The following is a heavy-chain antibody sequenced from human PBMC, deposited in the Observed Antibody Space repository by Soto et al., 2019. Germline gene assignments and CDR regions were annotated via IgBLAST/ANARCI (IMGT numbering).Heavy chain of an antibody. J-gene: IGHJ4*02. CDR1: GFTFSSYG. CDR2: IWYDGSNK. D-gene: IGHD3-22*01. Sequence: GVSLRLSCAASGFTFSSYGMHWVRQAPGKGLEWVAVIWYDGSNKYYADSVKGRFTISRDNSKNTLYLQMNSLRAEDTAVYYCAKNPGYYYDSTGYHFDYWGQGTLVTVSS. CDR3: AKNPGYYYDSTGYHFDY. V-gene: IGHV3-33*06.